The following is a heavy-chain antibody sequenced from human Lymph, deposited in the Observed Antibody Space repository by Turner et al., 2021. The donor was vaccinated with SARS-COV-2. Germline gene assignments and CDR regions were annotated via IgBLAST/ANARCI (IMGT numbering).Heavy chain of an antibody. V-gene: IGHV3-48*02. CDR1: GFTFSSYS. D-gene: IGHD2-15*01. J-gene: IGHJ6*02. CDR2: ISISSSTI. CDR3: ARDRGGYGAYYYGMDV. Sequence: EVQMVESGGGLLQPGGSLRLSCAASGFTFSSYSMNWVRQAPGKGLEWGSYISISSSTIYYADSVKGRFTISRDNAKNSLYLQMNSLRDEDTAVYYCARDRGGYGAYYYGMDVWGQGTTVTVSS.